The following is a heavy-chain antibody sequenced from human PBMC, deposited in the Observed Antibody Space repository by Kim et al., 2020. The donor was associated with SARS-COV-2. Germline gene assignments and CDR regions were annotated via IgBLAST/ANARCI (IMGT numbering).Heavy chain of an antibody. J-gene: IGHJ6*01. D-gene: IGHD3-22*01. V-gene: IGHV4-34*01. CDR2: INHSGST. Sequence: SETLSLTCAVYGGSFSGYYWSWIRQPPGKGLEWIGEINHSGSTNYNPSLKSRVTISVDTSKNQFSLKLSSVTAADTAVYYCARGRGGGPTYYYDSRGYY. CDR3: ARGRGGGPTYYYDSRGYY. CDR1: GGSFSGYY.